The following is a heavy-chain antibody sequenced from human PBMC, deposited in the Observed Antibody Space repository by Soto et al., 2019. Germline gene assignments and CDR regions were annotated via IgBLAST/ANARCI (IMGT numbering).Heavy chain of an antibody. CDR1: GGTFSSYA. CDR3: ARSVWDSGFLEWLRYYYYYGMDV. V-gene: IGHV1-69*06. Sequence: SVKVSCKASGGTFSSYAISWVRQAPGQGLEWMGGLIPIFGTANYAQKFQGRVTITADKSTSTAYMELSSLRSEDTAVYYCARSVWDSGFLEWLRYYYYYGMDVWGQGTTVTVSS. CDR2: LIPIFGTA. J-gene: IGHJ6*02. D-gene: IGHD3-3*01.